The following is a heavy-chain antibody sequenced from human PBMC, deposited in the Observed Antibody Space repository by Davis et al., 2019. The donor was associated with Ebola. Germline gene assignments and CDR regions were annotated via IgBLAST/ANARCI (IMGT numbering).Heavy chain of an antibody. CDR2: IKQDGSEK. J-gene: IGHJ5*02. CDR1: GLTFSSYW. CDR3: ARDGNWVMGLWFDP. Sequence: GESLKISCAASGLTFSSYWMSWVRQAPGKGLEWVANIKQDGSEKYYVDSVKGRFTISRDNAKNSLYLQMNSLRAEDTAVYYCARDGNWVMGLWFDPWGQGTLVTVSS. D-gene: IGHD2-21*01. V-gene: IGHV3-7*01.